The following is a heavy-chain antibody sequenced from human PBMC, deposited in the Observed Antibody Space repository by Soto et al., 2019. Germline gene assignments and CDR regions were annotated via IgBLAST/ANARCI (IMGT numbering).Heavy chain of an antibody. V-gene: IGHV3-23*01. D-gene: IGHD3-9*01. J-gene: IGHJ4*02. Sequence: GGSLRLSCTASGFTFSSYGMGWVRQAPGKGLQWVSTIRGDGGQTHYTDSVRGRFSISRDNSKNTVYLQMDSLRAEDTAMYFCARDVGLDSDDFFAYWGQGTQVTVSS. CDR2: IRGDGGQT. CDR1: GFTFSSYG. CDR3: ARDVGLDSDDFFAY.